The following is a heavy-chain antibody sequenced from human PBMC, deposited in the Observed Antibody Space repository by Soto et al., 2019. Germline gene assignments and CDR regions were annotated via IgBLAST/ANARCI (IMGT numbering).Heavy chain of an antibody. V-gene: IGHV3-23*01. CDR1: GFTFSSYA. CDR2: ISGSGGST. Sequence: PVGSLRLSGAASGFTFSSYAMSWVSQAPGKGLEWVSAISGSGGSTYYADSVKGRFTISRDNSKNTLYLQMNSLRAEDTAVYYCAKTMYYYDSSGYYNLYYFDYWGQGTLVTV. D-gene: IGHD3-22*01. J-gene: IGHJ4*02. CDR3: AKTMYYYDSSGYYNLYYFDY.